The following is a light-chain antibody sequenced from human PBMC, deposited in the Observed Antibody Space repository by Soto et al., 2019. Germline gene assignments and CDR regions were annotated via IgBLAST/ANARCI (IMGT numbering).Light chain of an antibody. CDR1: QSVSSY. V-gene: IGKV3-11*01. CDR2: DAS. CDR3: QQRSNWPPT. Sequence: EIVLTQSPATLSLSPGERATLPCRASQSVSSYLAWYQQKPGQAPRLLIYDASNRATGIPARFSGSGSGTDFTLTISSLEPEDFAVDYCQQRSNWPPTFGQGTKLEIK. J-gene: IGKJ2*01.